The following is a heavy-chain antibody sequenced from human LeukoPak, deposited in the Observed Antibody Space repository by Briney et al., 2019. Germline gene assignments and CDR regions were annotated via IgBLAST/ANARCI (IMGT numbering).Heavy chain of an antibody. CDR1: GGSISSYY. D-gene: IGHD4-17*01. CDR3: ARGSGTVTHFDY. CDR2: IYYSGRT. V-gene: IGHV4-59*01. Sequence: PSETLSLPCTVSGGSISSYYWSWIRQPPGKGLEWIGCIYYSGRTNYNPSLKSRVTISVDTSKNQFSLKLSSVTAADTAVYYCARGSGTVTHFDYWGQGTLVTVSS. J-gene: IGHJ4*02.